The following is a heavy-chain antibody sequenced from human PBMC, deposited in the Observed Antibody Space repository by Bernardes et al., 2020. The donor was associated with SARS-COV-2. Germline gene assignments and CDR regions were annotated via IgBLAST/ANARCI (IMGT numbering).Heavy chain of an antibody. D-gene: IGHD3-10*01. Sequence: ASVKVSCKASGYTFTSYGISWVRQAPGQGLEWMGWISAYNGNTNYAQKLQGRVTMTTDTSTSTAYMELRSLRSDDTAVYYCARAYITMVRGVPIYYYYGMDVWGQGTTVTVSS. CDR3: ARAYITMVRGVPIYYYYGMDV. CDR2: ISAYNGNT. CDR1: GYTFTSYG. V-gene: IGHV1-18*01. J-gene: IGHJ6*02.